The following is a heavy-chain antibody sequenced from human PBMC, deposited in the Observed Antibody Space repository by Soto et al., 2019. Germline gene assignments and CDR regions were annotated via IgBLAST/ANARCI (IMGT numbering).Heavy chain of an antibody. CDR1: GFTLSTYG. Sequence: QVQLVEFGGGVVQPGRSLRLSCAASGFTLSTYGMHWVRQAPGKGLEWVAVIWYDGSNKYYADSVKGRFTISRDNSKNTLYLQMNSLRAEDTAVYYCAREGSHCSSTSCYGKYGMDVWGQGTTVTVSS. CDR2: IWYDGSNK. V-gene: IGHV3-33*01. CDR3: AREGSHCSSTSCYGKYGMDV. J-gene: IGHJ6*02. D-gene: IGHD2-2*01.